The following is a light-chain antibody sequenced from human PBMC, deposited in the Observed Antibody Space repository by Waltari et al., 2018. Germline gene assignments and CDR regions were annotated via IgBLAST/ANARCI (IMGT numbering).Light chain of an antibody. J-gene: IGKJ1*01. V-gene: IGKV1-5*03. CDR2: KAS. CDR3: QQYSNLWT. CDR1: QIIDTW. Sequence: DIQMTQSPSTLSASVGARVTITCRASQIIDTWLAWYQQKPGKAPNLLIFKASTLETGVPSRFSGSGSGTEFTLTISSLQPDDFATYYCQQYSNLWTFGQGTRVDI.